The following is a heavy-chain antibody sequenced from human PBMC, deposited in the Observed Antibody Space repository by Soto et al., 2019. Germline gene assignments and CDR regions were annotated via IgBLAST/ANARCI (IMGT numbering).Heavy chain of an antibody. CDR3: ARALDNYGDYESNGWFDP. Sequence: QVQLVQSGAEVKKPGASVKVSCKASGYTFTSYYMHWVRQAPGQGLEWMGIINPRGGSTSNAQKFQGRVTMTRDTSTSTVYMELSSLRSEDTAVYYCARALDNYGDYESNGWFDPWGQGTLVTVSS. CDR2: INPRGGST. CDR1: GYTFTSYY. D-gene: IGHD4-17*01. V-gene: IGHV1-46*03. J-gene: IGHJ5*02.